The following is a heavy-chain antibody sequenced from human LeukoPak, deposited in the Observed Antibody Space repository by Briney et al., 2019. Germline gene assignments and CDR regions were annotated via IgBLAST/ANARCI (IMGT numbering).Heavy chain of an antibody. CDR3: ASETLYCSGGSCYSGGYYYYGMDV. J-gene: IGHJ6*02. CDR1: GFTVSSNY. CDR2: IYSGGST. V-gene: IGHV3-66*01. Sequence: PGGSLRLSCAASGFTVSSNYMSWVRQAPGKGLEWVSVIYSGGSTYYADSVKGRFTISRDNSKNTLYLQMNSLRAEDTAVYYCASETLYCSGGSCYSGGYYYYGMDVWGQGTTVTVSS. D-gene: IGHD2-15*01.